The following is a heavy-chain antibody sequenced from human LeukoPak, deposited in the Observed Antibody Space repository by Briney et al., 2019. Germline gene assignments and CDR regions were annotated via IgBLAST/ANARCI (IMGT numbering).Heavy chain of an antibody. Sequence: GGSLRLSCAASGFTFSDHYMDWVRQAPGKGLEWVGRTRNKANSYTTEYAASVKGRFTISRDNAKNSLYLQMNSLRAEDTAVYYCARDPYDFWSGYFLWGQGTLVTVSS. J-gene: IGHJ4*02. V-gene: IGHV3-72*01. CDR3: ARDPYDFWSGYFL. CDR1: GFTFSDHY. D-gene: IGHD3-3*01. CDR2: TRNKANSYTT.